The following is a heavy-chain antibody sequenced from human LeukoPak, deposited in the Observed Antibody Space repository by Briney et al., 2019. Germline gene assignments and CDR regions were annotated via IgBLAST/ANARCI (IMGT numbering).Heavy chain of an antibody. Sequence: PGGSLRLSCAASGFTFSSHGMHWVRQAPGKGLEWVAVIWYDASNKYYADSVKGRFTISRDNSKNMLYVEMNSLRAEDTAVYYCAKDSGSYHNWFDPWGQGTLVTVSS. V-gene: IGHV3-33*06. J-gene: IGHJ5*02. D-gene: IGHD1-26*01. CDR1: GFTFSSHG. CDR3: AKDSGSYHNWFDP. CDR2: IWYDASNK.